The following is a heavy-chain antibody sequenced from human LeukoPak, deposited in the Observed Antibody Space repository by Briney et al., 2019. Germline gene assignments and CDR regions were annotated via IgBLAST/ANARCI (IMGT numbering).Heavy chain of an antibody. D-gene: IGHD3-9*01. V-gene: IGHV3-23*01. CDR3: AKYGILTGYVIDY. Sequence: GGSLRLSCAASGFTVSSNFMIWVRQAPGKGLEWVSAISGSGGSTYYADSVKGRFTISRDNSKNTLYLQMNSLRAEDTAVYYCAKYGILTGYVIDYWGQGTLVTVSS. CDR1: GFTVSSNF. J-gene: IGHJ4*02. CDR2: ISGSGGST.